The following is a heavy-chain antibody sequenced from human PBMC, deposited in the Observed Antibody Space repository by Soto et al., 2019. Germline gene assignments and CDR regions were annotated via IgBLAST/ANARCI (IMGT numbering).Heavy chain of an antibody. CDR2: ISGSGGST. Sequence: GWSLRPSCPACGCTFSSYAMSWVRQAPVKGLEWVSAISGSGGSTYYADSVKGRFTISRDNSKNTLYLQMNSLTPEDTDVYYCSRGTYYPQSSGLHADYWGPGTVVNVSS. J-gene: IGHJ4*01. V-gene: IGHV3-23*01. CDR1: GCTFSSYA. D-gene: IGHD3-22*01. CDR3: SRGTYYPQSSGLHADY.